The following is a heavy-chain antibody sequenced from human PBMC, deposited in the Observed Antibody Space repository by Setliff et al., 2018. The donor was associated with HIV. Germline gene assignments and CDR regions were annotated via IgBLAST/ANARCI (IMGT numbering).Heavy chain of an antibody. CDR2: IYISGTT. CDR3: AREHCSGGSCNGFDI. Sequence: PSETLSLTCTVSGGSISTSYWNWIRQPPGKGLEWIAYIYISGTTNYNPSLKSRVTISLDTSRNQFSLKLGSVTAADTAMYYCAREHCSGGSCNGFDIWGQGTRVTVSS. D-gene: IGHD2-15*01. CDR1: GGSISTSY. J-gene: IGHJ3*02. V-gene: IGHV4-4*09.